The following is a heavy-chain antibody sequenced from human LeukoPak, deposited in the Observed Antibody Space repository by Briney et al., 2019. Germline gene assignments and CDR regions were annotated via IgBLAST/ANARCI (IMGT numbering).Heavy chain of an antibody. J-gene: IGHJ4*02. Sequence: PGGSLRLSCAASGFTFSSYAMSWVRQAPGKGLEWVSAISGSGGSTYYADSVKGRFTISRDNSKNTLYLQVNSLRAEDTAVYYCAKARDIVVVEAFDYWGQGTLVTVSS. V-gene: IGHV3-23*01. CDR1: GFTFSSYA. CDR3: AKARDIVVVEAFDY. D-gene: IGHD2-2*01. CDR2: ISGSGGST.